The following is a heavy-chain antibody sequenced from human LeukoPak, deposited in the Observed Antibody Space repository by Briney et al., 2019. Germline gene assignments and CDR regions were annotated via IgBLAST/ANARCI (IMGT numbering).Heavy chain of an antibody. V-gene: IGHV4-59*01. D-gene: IGHD6-6*01. CDR1: GGSISSYY. J-gene: IGHJ6*02. Sequence: SETLSLTCTVSGGSISSYYWSWIRQPPGKGLEWIGYIYYSGSTNYNPSLKSRVTISVDTSKNQFSLKLCSVTAADTAVYYCARDLKLSSSGYYYYGMDVWGQGTTVTVSS. CDR2: IYYSGST. CDR3: ARDLKLSSSGYYYYGMDV.